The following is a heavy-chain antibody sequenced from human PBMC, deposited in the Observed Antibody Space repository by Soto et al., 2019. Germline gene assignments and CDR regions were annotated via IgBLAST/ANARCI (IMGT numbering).Heavy chain of an antibody. CDR3: ARIPVDTYMIYWSAP. CDR2: VYCSGST. V-gene: IGHV4-61*08. Sequence: SETVSLTCSVSGDSVSRVDYYWSWIRQPPGKGLEWIGHVYCSGSTNYIPSLKSRLTMSVATAKNQFSLKLNSFTAADTAVYYCARIPVDTYMIYWSAPGGHGTQVTVSS. CDR1: GDSVSRVDYY. D-gene: IGHD3-16*01. J-gene: IGHJ5*02.